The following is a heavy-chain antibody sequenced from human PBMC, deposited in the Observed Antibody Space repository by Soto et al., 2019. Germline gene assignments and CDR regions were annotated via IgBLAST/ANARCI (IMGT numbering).Heavy chain of an antibody. CDR3: ARRMTTDMSGYYGMDV. D-gene: IGHD4-17*01. CDR1: GGSISSSSYY. J-gene: IGHJ6*02. Sequence: SETLSLTCTVSGGSISSSSYYWGWIRQPPGKGLEWIGSIYYSGSTYYNPSLKSRVTISVDTSKNQFSLKLSSVTAADTAVYYCARRMTTDMSGYYGMDVWGQGTTVT. CDR2: IYYSGST. V-gene: IGHV4-39*01.